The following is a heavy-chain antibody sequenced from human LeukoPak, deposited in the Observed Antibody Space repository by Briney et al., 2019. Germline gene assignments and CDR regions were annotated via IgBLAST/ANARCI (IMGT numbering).Heavy chain of an antibody. D-gene: IGHD1-1*01. CDR3: ATGGPFLQQL. V-gene: IGHV3-33*01. CDR1: GFTFNRYG. CDR2: AYGDGTDK. J-gene: IGHJ4*02. Sequence: GGSLRLSCAASGFTFNRYGMHWVRQAPGKGLEWVAVAYGDGTDKYYADSVKGRFTISKDLSQNRLYMQMNSLRAEDAAMYYLATGGPFLQQLRGPGTLVTVSS.